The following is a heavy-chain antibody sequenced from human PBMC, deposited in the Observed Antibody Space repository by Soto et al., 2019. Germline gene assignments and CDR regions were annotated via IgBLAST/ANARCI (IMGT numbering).Heavy chain of an antibody. CDR2: IYWNDDK. V-gene: IGHV2-5*01. Sequence: SGPTLVNPTQTLTLTCSFSGFSLSTTGVGVGWIRQPPGRTLEWLAVIYWNDDKRYSPSLKSGVTITKDTSKNQVVLTMTNMDPVDTATYYCARTYGGVFNYWGQGTLLTVS. J-gene: IGHJ4*02. D-gene: IGHD3-10*01. CDR1: GFSLSTTGVG. CDR3: ARTYGGVFNY.